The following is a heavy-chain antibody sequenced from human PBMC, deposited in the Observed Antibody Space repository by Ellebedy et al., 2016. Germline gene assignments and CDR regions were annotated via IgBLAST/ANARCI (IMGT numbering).Heavy chain of an antibody. Sequence: SVKVSXXASGGTFSSYAISWVRQAPGQGLEWMGGIIPIFGTANYAQKFQGRVTITADESTSTAYMELSSLRSEDTAVYYCARYSSGWGNFYYGMDVWGQGTTVTVSS. D-gene: IGHD6-19*01. CDR3: ARYSSGWGNFYYGMDV. CDR2: IIPIFGTA. J-gene: IGHJ6*02. V-gene: IGHV1-69*13. CDR1: GGTFSSYA.